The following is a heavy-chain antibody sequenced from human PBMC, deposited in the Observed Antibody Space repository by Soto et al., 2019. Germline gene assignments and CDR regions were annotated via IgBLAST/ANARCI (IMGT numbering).Heavy chain of an antibody. CDR1: GFIFSEST. CDR2: VSTSGRST. D-gene: IGHD2-15*01. CDR3: VKQAHGLDGVAFDY. Sequence: GGSLRLSCSASGFIFSESTIYWVRQVPGKGLEAISAVSTSGRSTYYADSVKDRFTISRDNSKNTLLLQMGSLRPEDTAIYYCVKQAHGLDGVAFDYWGQGTQVTVSS. J-gene: IGHJ4*02. V-gene: IGHV3-64D*06.